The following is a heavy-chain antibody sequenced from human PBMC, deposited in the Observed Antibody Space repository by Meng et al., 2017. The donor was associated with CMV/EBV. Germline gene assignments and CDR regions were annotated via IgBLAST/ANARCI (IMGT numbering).Heavy chain of an antibody. CDR1: GFTFSSYA. V-gene: IGHV3-21*01. Sequence: GESLKISCAASGFTFSSYAMSWVRQAPGKGLEWVSSISSSSSYIYYADSVKGRFTISRDNSKNTLYLQMNSLRGEDTAVYYCAKGDGIWGQGTLVTVSS. J-gene: IGHJ4*02. CDR3: AKGDGI. D-gene: IGHD3-16*01. CDR2: ISSSSSYI.